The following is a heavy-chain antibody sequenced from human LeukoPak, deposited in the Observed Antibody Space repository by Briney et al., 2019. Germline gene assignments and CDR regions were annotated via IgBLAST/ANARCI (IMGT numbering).Heavy chain of an antibody. D-gene: IGHD3-3*01. CDR2: ISYDGTNK. V-gene: IGHV3-30*18. CDR3: AKENDFVY. CDR1: GFTFSNYD. Sequence: GGSLRLSCAASGFTFSNYDMHWVRQALGKGLEWVAVISYDGTNKYYADSVKGRFTISRDNSKSTLYLQMNSLRAEDTAVYYCAKENDFVYWGQGTLVTVSS. J-gene: IGHJ4*02.